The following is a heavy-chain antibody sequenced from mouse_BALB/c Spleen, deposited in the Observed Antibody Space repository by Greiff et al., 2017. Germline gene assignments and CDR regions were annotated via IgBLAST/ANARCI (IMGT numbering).Heavy chain of an antibody. CDR1: GFTFSSYA. J-gene: IGHJ4*01. CDR2: ISSGGSYT. Sequence: EVQVVESGGGLVKPGGSLKLSCAASGFTFSSYAMSWVRQSPEKRLEWVAEISSGGSYTYYPDTVTGRFTISRDNAKNTLYLEMSSLRSEDTAMYYCARDGMDYWGQGTSVTVSS. V-gene: IGHV5-9-4*01. CDR3: ARDGMDY.